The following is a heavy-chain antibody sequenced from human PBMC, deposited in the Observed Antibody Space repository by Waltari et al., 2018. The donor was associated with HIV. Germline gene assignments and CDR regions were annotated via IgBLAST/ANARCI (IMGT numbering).Heavy chain of an antibody. D-gene: IGHD3-16*01. J-gene: IGHJ4*02. CDR1: GFTFRGLA. V-gene: IGHV3-73*01. CDR3: GGIPGGY. Sequence: EVQLVESGGGLVQPGGSLNLSCAASGFTFRGLAVHWVRQASGKGLEWVGRIRSKANSYATAYAASVKGRFTISRDDSKNTAYLQMNSLKTEDTAVYYCGGIPGGYWGQGTLVTVSS. CDR2: IRSKANSYAT.